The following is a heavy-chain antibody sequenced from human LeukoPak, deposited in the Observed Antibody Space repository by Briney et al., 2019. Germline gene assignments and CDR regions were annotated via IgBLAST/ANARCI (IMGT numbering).Heavy chain of an antibody. Sequence: GASVKVSCKASGGTFSSYAISWVRQAPGQGLEWMGRIIPILGIANYAQKFQGRVTITADKSTSTAYMELSSLRSEDTAVYYCARQGSGWYDARFDPWGQGTLVTVSS. CDR2: IIPILGIA. V-gene: IGHV1-69*04. D-gene: IGHD6-19*01. J-gene: IGHJ5*02. CDR1: GGTFSSYA. CDR3: ARQGSGWYDARFDP.